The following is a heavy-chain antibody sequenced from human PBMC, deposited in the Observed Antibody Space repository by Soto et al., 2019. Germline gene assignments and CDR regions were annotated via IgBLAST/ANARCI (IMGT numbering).Heavy chain of an antibody. Sequence: LGLSCAATGFTFSSYAMSWVRQAPGKGLEWVSVISGSGGGTYYADSVKGRFTISRDKSKNTLYLQMNSLRVEDTAVFYCAKTAAARPNLYLDYWGQGTLVTVSS. CDR2: ISGSGGGT. CDR3: AKTAAARPNLYLDY. D-gene: IGHD6-6*01. CDR1: GFTFSSYA. V-gene: IGHV3-23*01. J-gene: IGHJ4*02.